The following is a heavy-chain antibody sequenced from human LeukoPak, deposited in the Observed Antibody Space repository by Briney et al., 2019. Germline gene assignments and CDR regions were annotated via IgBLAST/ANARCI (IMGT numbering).Heavy chain of an antibody. D-gene: IGHD3-3*01. J-gene: IGHJ4*02. CDR1: GGSISSSSYY. V-gene: IGHV4-39*07. Sequence: SETLSLTCTVSGGSISSSSYYWGWIRQPPGKGLEWIGSIYYSGSTYYNPSLKSRITVSLDTSKNQFSLKLSSVTAADTAVYYCARDKTFEVVNFFDSWGQGTLVTVSS. CDR3: ARDKTFEVVNFFDS. CDR2: IYYSGST.